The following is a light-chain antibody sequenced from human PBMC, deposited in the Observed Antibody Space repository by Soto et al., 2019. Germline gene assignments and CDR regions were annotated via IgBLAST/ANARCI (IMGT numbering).Light chain of an antibody. CDR1: QSVSRN. Sequence: EIVMTQSPATLSVSPGERATLSCRASQSVSRNLAWYQQKPGLAPRLLIYAASTRATGIPARFSGSGSGTDFTLTISSLQSEDFAVYYCQQYNIWPLLTFGGGTKVEIK. V-gene: IGKV3-15*01. J-gene: IGKJ4*01. CDR2: AAS. CDR3: QQYNIWPLLT.